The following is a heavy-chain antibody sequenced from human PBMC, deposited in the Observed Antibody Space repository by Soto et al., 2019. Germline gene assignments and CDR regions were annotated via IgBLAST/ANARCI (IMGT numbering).Heavy chain of an antibody. CDR2: INPSGGST. CDR3: ARDLGQKCLSRGMDV. D-gene: IGHD3-16*01. J-gene: IGHJ6*02. Sequence: ASVKVSCKASGYTFTSYYMHWVRQAPGQGLEWMGIINPSGGSTSYAQKFQGRVTMTRDTSTSTVYMELSSLRSEDTAVYYCARDLGQKCLSRGMDVWGQGTTVTVSS. CDR1: GYTFTSYY. V-gene: IGHV1-46*01.